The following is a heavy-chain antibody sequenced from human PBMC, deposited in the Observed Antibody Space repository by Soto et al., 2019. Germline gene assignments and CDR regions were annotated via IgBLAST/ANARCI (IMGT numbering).Heavy chain of an antibody. Sequence: PGGSLRLSCAASGFTFSSYWMSWVRQAPGKGLEWVANIKQDGSEKYYVDSVKGRFTISRDNAKNSLYLQMNSLRAEDTAVYYCARDSGPIYYGMDVWGQGTTVTVSS. CDR2: IKQDGSEK. D-gene: IGHD2-8*02. J-gene: IGHJ6*02. CDR3: ARDSGPIYYGMDV. V-gene: IGHV3-7*01. CDR1: GFTFSSYW.